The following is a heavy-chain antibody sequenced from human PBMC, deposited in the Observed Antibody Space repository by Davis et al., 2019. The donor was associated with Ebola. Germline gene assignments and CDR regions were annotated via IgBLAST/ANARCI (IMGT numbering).Heavy chain of an antibody. CDR2: INPNIGGT. D-gene: IGHD6-13*01. CDR3: ARGEGSSWYGYYYYGMDV. V-gene: IGHV1-2*02. Sequence: ASVKVSCKASGYSFTGYYMHWVRQAPGHGLEWMGWINPNIGGTNYAQKFQGRVTMTRDTSISTAYTELSSLRSEDTAVYYCARGEGSSWYGYYYYGMDVWGQGTTVTVSS. J-gene: IGHJ6*02. CDR1: GYSFTGYY.